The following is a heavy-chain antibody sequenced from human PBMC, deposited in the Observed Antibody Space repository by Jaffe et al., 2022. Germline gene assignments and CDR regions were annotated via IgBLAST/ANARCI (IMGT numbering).Heavy chain of an antibody. Sequence: EVQLLESGGGLVQPGGSLRLSCAASGFTFSSYAMSWVRQAPGKGLEWVSAISGSGGSTYYADSVKGRFTISRDNSKNTLYLQMNSLRAEDTAVYYCAKRSPKLHIRWFAFDIWGQGTMVTVSS. D-gene: IGHD2-15*01. V-gene: IGHV3-23*01. CDR3: AKRSPKLHIRWFAFDI. CDR1: GFTFSSYA. CDR2: ISGSGGST. J-gene: IGHJ3*02.